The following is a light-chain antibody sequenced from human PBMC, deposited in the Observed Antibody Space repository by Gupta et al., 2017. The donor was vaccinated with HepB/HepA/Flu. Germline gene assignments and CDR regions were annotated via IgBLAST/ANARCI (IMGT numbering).Light chain of an antibody. J-gene: IGKJ3*01. Sequence: DMQLTQSASFLSASVGDRVTITCRASQGISSSLAWYQQKPGKAPKLLIYAASTLQSRVPSRFSGSGSGTQFTLTISSLQPEDFATYYCQQLNSFPRTFGHGTKVDIK. V-gene: IGKV1-9*01. CDR2: AAS. CDR1: QGISSS. CDR3: QQLNSFPRT.